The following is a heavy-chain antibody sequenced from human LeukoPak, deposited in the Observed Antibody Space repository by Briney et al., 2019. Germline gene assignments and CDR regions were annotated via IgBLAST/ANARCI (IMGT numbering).Heavy chain of an antibody. CDR1: GFTFSNAW. CDR3: TTFDYGDLNFDY. CDR2: IKSKTDGGTT. V-gene: IGHV3-15*01. J-gene: IGHJ4*02. D-gene: IGHD4-17*01. Sequence: GGSLRLSCAASGFTFSNAWMSWVRQAPGKGLEWVGRIKSKTDGGTTDYAAPVKGRFTISGDDSKNTLYLQMNSLKTEDTAVYYCTTFDYGDLNFDYWGQGTLVTVSS.